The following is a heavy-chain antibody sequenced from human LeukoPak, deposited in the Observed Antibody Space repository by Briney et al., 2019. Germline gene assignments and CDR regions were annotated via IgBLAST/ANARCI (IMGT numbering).Heavy chain of an antibody. J-gene: IGHJ4*02. CDR2: IYSRGST. Sequence: SETLSLTCTVSGGSITSYYWSWIRQSAGKGLEWIGRIYSRGSTNYNPSLKSRVTISVDTSKNQFSLKLSSVTAADTAVYYCARHTSGWYGPFGYWGQGTLVTVSS. CDR3: ARHTSGWYGPFGY. D-gene: IGHD6-19*01. V-gene: IGHV4-4*07. CDR1: GGSITSYY.